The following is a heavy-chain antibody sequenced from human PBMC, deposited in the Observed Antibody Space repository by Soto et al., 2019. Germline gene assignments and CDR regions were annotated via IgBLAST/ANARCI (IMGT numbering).Heavy chain of an antibody. V-gene: IGHV5-51*01. CDR1: GYNFTNYW. Sequence: EVQLVQSGAEVKKPGESLKISCKGSGYNFTNYWIGWVRQMPGKGLEWMGIIYPGDSDTRYSPSFQGQVAISADKSISTAYLQWSTLRAADTAMYYCARRTTAASYYGLDVWGQGTTVTVSS. D-gene: IGHD2-21*02. CDR2: IYPGDSDT. J-gene: IGHJ6*02. CDR3: ARRTTAASYYGLDV.